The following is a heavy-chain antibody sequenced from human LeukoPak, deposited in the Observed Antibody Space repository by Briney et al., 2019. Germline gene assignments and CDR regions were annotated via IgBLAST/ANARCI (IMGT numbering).Heavy chain of an antibody. CDR3: ARGEMATKPWGGYYYYGMDV. V-gene: IGHV4-39*07. CDR1: GGSIISSDYH. D-gene: IGHD5-24*01. J-gene: IGHJ6*02. CDR2: ISYSGNT. Sequence: SETLSLTCTVSGGSIISSDYHWGWVRQPPGKGLEWIGTISYSGNTDYNPSLRSRVTISVDTSKNQLSLKLSSVTAADTAVYYCARGEMATKPWGGYYYYGMDVWGQGTTVTVSS.